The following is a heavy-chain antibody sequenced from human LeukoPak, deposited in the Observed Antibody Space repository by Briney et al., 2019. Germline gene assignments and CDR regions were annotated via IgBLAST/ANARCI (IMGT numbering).Heavy chain of an antibody. D-gene: IGHD4-17*01. V-gene: IGHV3-74*01. Sequence: GGSLRLSCAASGFTFSTYWMHWVRQAPGKGLVWVARIKGDGSSTIYADSVKGRFTISRDNSKNTLYLQTSSLRAEDTAVYYCARASTTVPNLLDHWGRGTLVTVS. CDR3: ARASTTVPNLLDH. CDR2: IKGDGSST. CDR1: GFTFSTYW. J-gene: IGHJ4*02.